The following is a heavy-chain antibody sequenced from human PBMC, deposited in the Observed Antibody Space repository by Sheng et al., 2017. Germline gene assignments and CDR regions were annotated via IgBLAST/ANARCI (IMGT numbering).Heavy chain of an antibody. J-gene: IGHJ5*02. CDR2: IYYSGST. CDR3: ARGRAGYGGNPDH. Sequence: QVQLHESGPGLVKPSETLSLTCTVSGGSISSYYWNWIRQPPGKGLEWIGYIYYSGSTDYNSSLKSRVTISVDTSKNQFSLKLGSVTAADTAVYYCARGRAGYGGNPDHWGQGTPVTVSS. V-gene: IGHV4-59*01. D-gene: IGHD4-17*01. CDR1: GGSISSYY.